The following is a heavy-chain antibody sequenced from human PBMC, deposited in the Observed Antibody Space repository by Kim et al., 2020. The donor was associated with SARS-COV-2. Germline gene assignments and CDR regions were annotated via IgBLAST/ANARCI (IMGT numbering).Heavy chain of an antibody. D-gene: IGHD3-10*01. J-gene: IGHJ3*02. V-gene: IGHV7-4-1*02. Sequence: ASVKVSCKASGNTLTDYPIHWVRQAPGQGLEWMGYITTDTGDPTYAQGFTGRFIFSLDTSVTTAFLQISGLKAEDTAVFYCARGLGTSLGSGSGLDDAFDIWGQGTMVTVSS. CDR1: GNTLTDYP. CDR3: ARGLGTSLGSGSGLDDAFDI. CDR2: ITTDTGDP.